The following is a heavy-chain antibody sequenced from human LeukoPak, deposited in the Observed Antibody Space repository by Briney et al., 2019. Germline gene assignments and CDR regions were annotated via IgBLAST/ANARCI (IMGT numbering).Heavy chain of an antibody. D-gene: IGHD2-2*01. CDR2: INAGNGNT. CDR1: GYTFTSYA. Sequence: ASVKVSCKASGYTFTSYAMHWVRQAPGQRLEWMGWINAGNGNTKYSQKFQGRVTITRDTSASTAYMELSSLRSEDTAVYYCASVGIPAANWRAAFDIWGQGTMATVSS. J-gene: IGHJ3*02. V-gene: IGHV1-3*01. CDR3: ASVGIPAANWRAAFDI.